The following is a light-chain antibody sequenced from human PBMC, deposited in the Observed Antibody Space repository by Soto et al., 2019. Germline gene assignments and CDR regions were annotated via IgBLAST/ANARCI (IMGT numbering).Light chain of an antibody. CDR2: DVS. CDR3: TSFKSRHTDG. Sequence: QSVLTQPASVSGSPGQSITISCTGTSSDVGGYNYVSWYQQHPDKAPRLMIYDVSNRPSGVSDRFSGSKSGDTASLTISGLQAEDEADYYCTSFKSRHTDGFGDGTKVTV. V-gene: IGLV2-14*03. CDR1: SSDVGGYNY. J-gene: IGLJ1*01.